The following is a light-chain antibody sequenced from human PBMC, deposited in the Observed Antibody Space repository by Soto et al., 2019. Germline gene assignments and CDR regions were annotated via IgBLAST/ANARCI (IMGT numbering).Light chain of an antibody. CDR3: MSATNCPYT. CDR2: KVS. Sequence: DVVVTQSPLFLPVTLGQPASISCRSSLGLGAAYLNWFRQRPVQSPSRLLYKVSNRDSGVPDRCSGSGSGTEFTLNISRVGAEYVGLYFCMSATNCPYTFGQGTKLEI. V-gene: IGKV2-30*01. CDR1: LGLGAAY. J-gene: IGKJ2*01.